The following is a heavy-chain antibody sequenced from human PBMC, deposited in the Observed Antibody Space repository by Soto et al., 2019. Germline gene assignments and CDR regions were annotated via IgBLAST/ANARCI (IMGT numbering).Heavy chain of an antibody. V-gene: IGHV3-21*01. CDR1: GFTFSRYS. CDR3: ASEYCTGNSCYSRIFDY. J-gene: IGHJ4*02. CDR2: ISSTSTYI. Sequence: GGSLRRSCECSGFTFSRYSMNWVRQAPGKGLEWVASISSTSTYIYYGDFVKGRFSIARDNAKNSLYLQMDSLRDEDTALYYCASEYCTGNSCYSRIFDYWGQGTLVTVSS. D-gene: IGHD2-21*01.